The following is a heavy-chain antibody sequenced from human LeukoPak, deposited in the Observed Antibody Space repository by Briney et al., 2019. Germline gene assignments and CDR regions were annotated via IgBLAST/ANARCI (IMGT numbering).Heavy chain of an antibody. J-gene: IGHJ4*02. CDR2: ISAYNGNT. V-gene: IGHV1-18*01. CDR3: GTGETDYYFDY. D-gene: IGHD7-27*01. Sequence: GASVKVSCKASGYTFTSYGISWVRQAPGQGLEWMGWISAYNGNTNYAQKFQGRVTMTRDTSISTAYMELSRLRSDDTAVYYCGTGETDYYFDYWGQGTLVTVSS. CDR1: GYTFTSYG.